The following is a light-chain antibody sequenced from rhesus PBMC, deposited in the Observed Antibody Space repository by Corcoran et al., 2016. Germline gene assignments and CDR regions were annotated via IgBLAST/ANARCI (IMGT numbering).Light chain of an antibody. V-gene: IGKV1S9*01. CDR2: RAS. CDR3: QQGYNYPFT. J-gene: IGKJ3*01. Sequence: DIQMTQSPSSLSASVGDRVTISCQASQSLSNYLNWYQQKPGKNPKLLIYRASSLQSGIPTLFSGIGSGTDFTLTISSLQPEDFATYYCQQGYNYPFTFGPGTKLDIK. CDR1: QSLSNY.